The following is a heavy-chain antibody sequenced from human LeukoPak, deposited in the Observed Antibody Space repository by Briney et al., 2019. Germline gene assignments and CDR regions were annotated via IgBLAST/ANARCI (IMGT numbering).Heavy chain of an antibody. Sequence: GGSLRLSCAASGFTFSDYYMNWIRQAPGKGLEWVSYISGSGSAIYYVDSVKGRFTISRDNAKNSLYLQMDSLRAEDTAVYYCARDRELRGWYSYMDVWGKGTTVTVSS. CDR3: ARDRELRGWYSYMDV. D-gene: IGHD1-7*01. V-gene: IGHV3-11*04. J-gene: IGHJ6*04. CDR1: GFTFSDYY. CDR2: ISGSGSAI.